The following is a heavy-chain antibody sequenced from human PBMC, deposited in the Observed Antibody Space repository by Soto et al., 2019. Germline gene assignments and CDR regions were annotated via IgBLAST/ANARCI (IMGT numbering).Heavy chain of an antibody. Sequence: SVKVSCKASGFTFTSSAVQWVRQARGQRLEWIGWIVVGSGNTNYAQKFQERVTITRDMSTSTAYMELSSLRSEDTAVYYCAAEVTWAPRRGHYDSSGYSLYGDAFDIWGQGTMVTVSS. CDR3: AAEVTWAPRRGHYDSSGYSLYGDAFDI. V-gene: IGHV1-58*01. D-gene: IGHD3-22*01. CDR2: IVVGSGNT. J-gene: IGHJ3*02. CDR1: GFTFTSSA.